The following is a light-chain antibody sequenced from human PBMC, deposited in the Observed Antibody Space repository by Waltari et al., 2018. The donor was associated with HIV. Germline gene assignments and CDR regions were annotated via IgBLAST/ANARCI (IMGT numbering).Light chain of an antibody. CDR1: SSNIGSNT. Sequence: QSVLTQAPSASGTPGQTVTISCSGSSSNIGSNTVTWFQQFPGTAPTLLIYRNNRPPSGVPDRFSGSKSGTSASLAISGLQSEDEADYYCAAWDDSLNGHVVFGGGTKLTVL. V-gene: IGLV1-44*01. J-gene: IGLJ2*01. CDR3: AAWDDSLNGHVV. CDR2: RNN.